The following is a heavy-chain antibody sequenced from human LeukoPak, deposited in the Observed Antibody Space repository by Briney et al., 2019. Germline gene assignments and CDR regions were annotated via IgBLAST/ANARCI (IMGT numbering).Heavy chain of an antibody. CDR1: GLTFSNFW. D-gene: IGHD2-2*01. CDR3: ARDASYLYYYYYGMDV. Sequence: PGGSLRLSCVTSGLTFSNFWMSWVRQAPGKGLEWVAVISYDGSNKYYADSVKGRFTISRDNSKNTLYLQMNSLRAEDTAVYHCARDASYLYYYYYGMDVWGQGTTVTVSS. CDR2: ISYDGSNK. V-gene: IGHV3-30*19. J-gene: IGHJ6*02.